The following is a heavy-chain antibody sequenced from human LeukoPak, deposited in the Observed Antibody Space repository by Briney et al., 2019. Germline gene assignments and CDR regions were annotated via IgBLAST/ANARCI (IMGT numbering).Heavy chain of an antibody. Sequence: GGSLRLSCAASGFTFSSYAMSWVRQAPGKGLEWVSAISGSGGSTYYADSVKGRFTISRDNSKNTLYLQMNSLRAEDTAAYYCAKQANYYDSSGYYYRLWGQGTLVTVSS. V-gene: IGHV3-23*01. CDR2: ISGSGGST. CDR1: GFTFSSYA. D-gene: IGHD3-22*01. CDR3: AKQANYYDSSGYYYRL. J-gene: IGHJ4*02.